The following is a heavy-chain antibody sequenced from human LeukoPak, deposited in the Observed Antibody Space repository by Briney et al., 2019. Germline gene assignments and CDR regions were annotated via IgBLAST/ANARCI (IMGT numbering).Heavy chain of an antibody. CDR2: ISASSSAI. CDR3: ARAPGSSWYNY. J-gene: IGHJ4*02. D-gene: IGHD6-13*01. Sequence: GGSLRLSCAASGFTFSSYGMNWVRQAPGKGLEWVSYISASSSAIYYADSVKGRFTISRDNAKNSLYLQVNSLRAEDTALYYCARAPGSSWYNYWGQGTLVTVSS. V-gene: IGHV3-48*01. CDR1: GFTFSSYG.